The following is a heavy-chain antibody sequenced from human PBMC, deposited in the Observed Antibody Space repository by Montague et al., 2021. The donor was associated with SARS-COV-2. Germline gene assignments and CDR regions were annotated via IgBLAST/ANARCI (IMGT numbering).Heavy chain of an antibody. Sequence: SETLSLTCAVYGGSFSDYYWSWIRQPPGKGLEWIGEINHSGSTNYNPSLRSRVTISVDTSKNQFSLKLSSVTAADTAVYHCARGSSFVTIFGVVITDPLFDYWGQGTLVTVSS. V-gene: IGHV4-34*01. CDR2: INHSGST. J-gene: IGHJ4*02. CDR1: GGSFSDYY. D-gene: IGHD3-3*01. CDR3: ARGSSFVTIFGVVITDPLFDY.